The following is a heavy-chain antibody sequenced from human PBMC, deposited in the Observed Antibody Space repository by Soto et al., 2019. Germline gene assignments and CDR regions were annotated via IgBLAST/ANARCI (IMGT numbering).Heavy chain of an antibody. J-gene: IGHJ4*02. CDR2: IYSGGST. CDR1: GFTVSSNY. V-gene: IGHV3-53*02. D-gene: IGHD3-3*01. CDR3: ARESRRDDFWSGLNHYFDY. Sequence: EVQLVETGGGLIQPGGSLRLSCAASGFTVSSNYMSWVRQAPGKGLEWVSFIYSGGSTYYADSVKGRFTISRDNSKNTLYLQMNSLRAEDTAVYYCARESRRDDFWSGLNHYFDYLGQGTLVTVSS.